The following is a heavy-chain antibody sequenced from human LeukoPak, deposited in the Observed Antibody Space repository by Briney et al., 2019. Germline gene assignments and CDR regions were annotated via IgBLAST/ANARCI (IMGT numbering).Heavy chain of an antibody. CDR1: GYIFTNNA. Sequence: ASVKVSCKASGYIFTNNAMNWVRQAPGQGLEWMGWINTNTGNPTYAQGFTGRFVFSLDTSVSTAYLQISSLKAEDTAVYYCASRSPYYGMDVWGQGTTVTVSS. CDR2: INTNTGNP. V-gene: IGHV7-4-1*02. J-gene: IGHJ6*02. CDR3: ASRSPYYGMDV.